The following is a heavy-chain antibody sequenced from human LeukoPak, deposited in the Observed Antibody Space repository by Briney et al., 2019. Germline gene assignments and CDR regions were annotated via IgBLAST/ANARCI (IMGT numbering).Heavy chain of an antibody. Sequence: TSETLSLTCTVSGDSISGYYWSWIRQPPGKGLEWIGYIYYSGSTNYNPSLKSRVTISVDTSRNQFSLKLSSVTAADTAVYYCARHYSYSSGWYDYWGQGTLVTVSS. J-gene: IGHJ4*02. D-gene: IGHD6-19*01. CDR2: IYYSGST. V-gene: IGHV4-59*01. CDR1: GDSISGYY. CDR3: ARHYSYSSGWYDY.